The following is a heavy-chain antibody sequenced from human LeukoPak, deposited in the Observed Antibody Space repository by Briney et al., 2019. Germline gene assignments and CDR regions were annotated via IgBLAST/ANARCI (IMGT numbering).Heavy chain of an antibody. CDR3: VGSYGDYGSIDY. D-gene: IGHD4-17*01. CDR1: GFTFSSYA. J-gene: IGHJ4*02. Sequence: GGSLRLSCAASGFTFSSYAMSWVRQAPGKGLEWVSGISGSGGSTYYADSVKGRFTISRDNSKNTLYLQMNSLKAEDTAVYYCVGSYGDYGSIDYWGQGTLVTVSS. CDR2: ISGSGGST. V-gene: IGHV3-23*01.